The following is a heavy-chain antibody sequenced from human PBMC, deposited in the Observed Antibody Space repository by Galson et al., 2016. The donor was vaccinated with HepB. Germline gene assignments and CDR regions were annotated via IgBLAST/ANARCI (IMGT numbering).Heavy chain of an antibody. D-gene: IGHD6-19*01. Sequence: CKASGYTFDSYGISWVRLTPGLGLEWMGWISVYNGDTKFAQKFHDRVTMTRDTSTDTAYMELTGLTPDDTAVYYCARGGRWLPFDYWGQGSLVTVSS. CDR2: ISVYNGDT. J-gene: IGHJ4*02. V-gene: IGHV1-18*04. CDR1: GYTFDSYG. CDR3: ARGGRWLPFDY.